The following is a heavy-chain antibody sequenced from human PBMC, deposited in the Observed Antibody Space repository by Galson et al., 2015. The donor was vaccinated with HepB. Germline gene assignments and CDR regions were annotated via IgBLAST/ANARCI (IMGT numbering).Heavy chain of an antibody. V-gene: IGHV4-34*01. CDR2: IDQSGTT. CDR3: ARSTVGRFEY. Sequence: TLSLTCVVSSGSFSGYYWSWIRQSPGKGLEWIGEIDQSGTTNFNPSLENRVTISVDAPKKQFSLQVTSVTAADTAVYFCARSTVGRFEYWGQGTPVTVSS. J-gene: IGHJ4*02. D-gene: IGHD2-2*01. CDR1: SGSFSGYY.